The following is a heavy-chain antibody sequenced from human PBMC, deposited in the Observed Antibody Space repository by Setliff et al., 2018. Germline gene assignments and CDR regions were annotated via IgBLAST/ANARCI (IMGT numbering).Heavy chain of an antibody. Sequence: GGSLRLSCAASGFTFSSYRMHWVRQAPGKGLEWVAVIWDDGGNKYHADSVKGRFTISRDNSKNTLYLQMNSLRPEDTAVYYCARGGAFSYGYPLHHWGQGTLVTVSS. D-gene: IGHD5-18*01. V-gene: IGHV3-33*08. J-gene: IGHJ5*02. CDR2: IWDDGGNK. CDR3: ARGGAFSYGYPLHH. CDR1: GFTFSSYR.